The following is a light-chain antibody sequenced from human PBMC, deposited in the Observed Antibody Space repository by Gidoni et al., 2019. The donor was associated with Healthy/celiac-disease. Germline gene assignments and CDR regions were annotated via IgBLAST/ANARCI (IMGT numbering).Light chain of an antibody. CDR1: QSILFNFNNKNY. V-gene: IGKV4-1*01. Sequence: DIVLTQSADSLAVSLGERATINCKSSQSILFNFNNKNYLAWYQQKPRQPPKLRIYWASIRESGVPDRFSGTGSGSDFTLTINSLQAEDVAVYYCQQYYTTPFTFGQGTKVEIK. J-gene: IGKJ2*01. CDR2: WAS. CDR3: QQYYTTPFT.